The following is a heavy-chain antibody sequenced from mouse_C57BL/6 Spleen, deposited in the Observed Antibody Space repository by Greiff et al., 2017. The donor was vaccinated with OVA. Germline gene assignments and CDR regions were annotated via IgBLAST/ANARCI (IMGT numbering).Heavy chain of an antibody. CDR3: ARTSYYGSSYEDYVDY. CDR2: IDPEDGET. V-gene: IGHV14-2*01. Sequence: EVKLMESGAELVKPGASVKLSCTASGFNIKDYYMHWVKQRTEQGLEWIGRIDPEDGETKYAPKFQGKATITADTSSNTAYLQLSSLTSEDTAVYYCARTSYYGSSYEDYVDYWGQGTTLTVSS. J-gene: IGHJ2*01. D-gene: IGHD1-1*01. CDR1: GFNIKDYY.